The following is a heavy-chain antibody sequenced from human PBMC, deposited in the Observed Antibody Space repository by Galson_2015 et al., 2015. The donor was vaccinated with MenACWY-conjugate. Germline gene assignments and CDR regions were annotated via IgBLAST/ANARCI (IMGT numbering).Heavy chain of an antibody. CDR2: IRSKAYAETT. Sequence: SLRLSCAVSGFTFGDYGMNWVRQAPGTGLEWVGFIRSKAYAETTVYAASVGSRFTISRDDSNNITYLQMNSLKTEDTAIYYCTRVCTTTRCYPCNYFFYMDVWGIGTTVTVSS. CDR1: GFTFGDYG. J-gene: IGHJ6*03. V-gene: IGHV3-49*04. D-gene: IGHD2-2*01. CDR3: TRVCTTTRCYPCNYFFYMDV.